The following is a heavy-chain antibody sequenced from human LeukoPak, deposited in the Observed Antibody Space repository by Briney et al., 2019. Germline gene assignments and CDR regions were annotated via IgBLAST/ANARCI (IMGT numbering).Heavy chain of an antibody. Sequence: GGSLRLSCAASGFTVSSNYMSWVRQAPGKGLEWVSVIYSGGSTYYADSVKGRFTISRDNSKNTLYLQMNSLRAEDTAVYYCARDSGTDSGYDFGWFDPWGQGTLVTVSS. J-gene: IGHJ5*02. D-gene: IGHD5-12*01. V-gene: IGHV3-66*01. CDR2: IYSGGST. CDR3: ARDSGTDSGYDFGWFDP. CDR1: GFTVSSNY.